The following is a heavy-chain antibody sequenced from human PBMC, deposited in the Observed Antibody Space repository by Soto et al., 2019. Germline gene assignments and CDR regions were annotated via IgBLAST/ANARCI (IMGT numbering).Heavy chain of an antibody. D-gene: IGHD3-22*01. J-gene: IGHJ3*02. CDR1: GFTFSSYS. CDR2: ISSSYI. CDR3: ARIGSYDSSGAFDI. Sequence: GGSLRLSCAASGFTFSSYSMNWVRQAPGKGLEWVSSISSSYIYYADSVKGRFTISRDNAKNSLYLQMNSLRAEDTAVYYCARIGSYDSSGAFDIWGQGTMVTV. V-gene: IGHV3-21*01.